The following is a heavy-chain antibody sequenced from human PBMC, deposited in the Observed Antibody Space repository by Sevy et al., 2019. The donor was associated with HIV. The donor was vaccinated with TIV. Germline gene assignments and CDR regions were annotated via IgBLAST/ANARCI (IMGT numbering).Heavy chain of an antibody. Sequence: GGSLRLSCAASGFTFSSYGMHWVRQAPGKGLEWVAVISYDGSNKYYADSVKGRFTISRDNSKNTLYLQMNSLRAEDTAVYHCAKDGNFPPNDYWGQGTLVTVSS. CDR2: ISYDGSNK. D-gene: IGHD3-3*01. J-gene: IGHJ4*02. CDR3: AKDGNFPPNDY. CDR1: GFTFSSYG. V-gene: IGHV3-30*18.